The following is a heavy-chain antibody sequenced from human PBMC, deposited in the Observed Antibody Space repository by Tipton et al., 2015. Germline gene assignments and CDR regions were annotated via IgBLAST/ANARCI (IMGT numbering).Heavy chain of an antibody. D-gene: IGHD3-22*01. Sequence: TLSLTCTVSGGSFSDYYWSWIRQSPGEGLEWIGYIYYSGSTNYNPSLRSRVAMSMDTSKNQFSLQLNSVIAADTAVYYCARASIIQGYYHDSSRYYLFNSWGQGTLVTVSS. CDR1: GGSFSDYY. V-gene: IGHV4-59*07. J-gene: IGHJ1*01. CDR3: ARASIIQGYYHDSSRYYLFNS. CDR2: IYYSGST.